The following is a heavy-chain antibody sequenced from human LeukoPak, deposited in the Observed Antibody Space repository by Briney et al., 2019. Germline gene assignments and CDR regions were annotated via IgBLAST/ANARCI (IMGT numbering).Heavy chain of an antibody. CDR1: GYSFTSYW. J-gene: IGHJ4*02. CDR2: IYPGDSDT. D-gene: IGHD3-3*01. CDR3: ARSPDSIFGAFDY. Sequence: GESLKISCKGSGYSFTSYWIGWVRQMPGKVLEWMGIIYPGDSDTRYSPSFQGQVTISADKSISTAYLQWSSLKPSDTAMYYCARSPDSIFGAFDYWGQGTLVTVSS. V-gene: IGHV5-51*01.